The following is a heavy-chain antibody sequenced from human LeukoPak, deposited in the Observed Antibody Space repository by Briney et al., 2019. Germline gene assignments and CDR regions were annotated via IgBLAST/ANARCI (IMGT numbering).Heavy chain of an antibody. J-gene: IGHJ6*03. CDR1: GFAFSSYA. V-gene: IGHV3-7*01. D-gene: IGHD1-7*01. CDR2: IKQDGSEK. CDR3: ARETPPNNWNYGWGDYYYYYMDV. Sequence: PGGSLRLSCAASGFAFSSYAMSWVRQAPGKGLEWVANIKQDGSEKYYVDSVKGRFTISRDNAKNSLYLQMNSLRAEDTAVYYCARETPPNNWNYGWGDYYYYYMDVWGKGTTVTVSS.